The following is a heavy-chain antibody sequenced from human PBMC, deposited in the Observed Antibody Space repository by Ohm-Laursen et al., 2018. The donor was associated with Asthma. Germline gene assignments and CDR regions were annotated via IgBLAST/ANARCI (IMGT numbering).Heavy chain of an antibody. D-gene: IGHD1-26*01. CDR3: ARIGPEWELPGREYSLHH. V-gene: IGHV3-21*01. Sequence: SLRLPCAASGYTFSRYSIHWVRQIPGKGLEWVASISTASTFIYYADSVRGRFTTSRDNARNSVYLQMNSLIAEDTALYYCARIGPEWELPGREYSLHHWGQGTLVTVSS. CDR2: ISTASTFI. CDR1: GYTFSRYS. J-gene: IGHJ1*01.